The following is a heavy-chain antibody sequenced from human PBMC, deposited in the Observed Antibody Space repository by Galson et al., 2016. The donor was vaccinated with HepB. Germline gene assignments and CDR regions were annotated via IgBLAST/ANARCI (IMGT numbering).Heavy chain of an antibody. D-gene: IGHD2-21*01. CDR3: ARDNTMWSFDS. CDR2: IHPSGGYT. CDR1: GYTFTSCS. V-gene: IGHV1-46*01. Sequence: SVTVSCKASGYTFTSCSMHWVRQAPGQGPEWMGIIHPSGGYTRYAQNFQGRVTMTRDTSTSTIYMELSRLKSEDTAMYYCARDNTMWSFDSWGQGTLVTISS. J-gene: IGHJ4*02.